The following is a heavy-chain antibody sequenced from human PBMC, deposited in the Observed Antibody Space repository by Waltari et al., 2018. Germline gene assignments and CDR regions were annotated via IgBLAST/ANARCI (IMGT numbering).Heavy chain of an antibody. CDR3: ARDLKYYYDSSGYTKSDY. V-gene: IGHV3-21*01. D-gene: IGHD3-22*01. Sequence: EVQLVESGGGLVKPGGSLRLSCAASGFTFSSYSMNWVSQAPGKGLEWVSSISSSSSYIDYADSVKGRFTISRDNAKNSLYLQMNSLRAEDTAVYYCARDLKYYYDSSGYTKSDYWGQGTLVTVSS. CDR1: GFTFSSYS. CDR2: ISSSSSYI. J-gene: IGHJ4*02.